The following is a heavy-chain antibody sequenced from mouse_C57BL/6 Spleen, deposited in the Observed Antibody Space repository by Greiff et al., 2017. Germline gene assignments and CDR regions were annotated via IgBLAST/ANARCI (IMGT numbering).Heavy chain of an antibody. Sequence: QVQLKESGPELVKPGASVKISCKASGYAFSSSWMNWVKQRPGKGLEWIGRIYPGDGDTNYNGKFKGKATLTADKSSSTAYMQLSSLTSEDSAVYLCARGSNYGYFDVWGTGTTVTVSS. V-gene: IGHV1-82*01. CDR2: IYPGDGDT. J-gene: IGHJ1*03. CDR1: GYAFSSSW. CDR3: ARGSNYGYFDV. D-gene: IGHD2-5*01.